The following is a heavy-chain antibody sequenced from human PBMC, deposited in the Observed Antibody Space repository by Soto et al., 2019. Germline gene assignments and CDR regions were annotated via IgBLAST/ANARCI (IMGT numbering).Heavy chain of an antibody. Sequence: ASVKVSCKVSGYTLTELSLHWLRQAPGKGLEWMGGFDPEDGETIYAQKFQGRVTMTEDTSTDTAYMELSSLRSEDTAVYYCATDPENSGAEGYWGQGTLVTVSS. CDR2: FDPEDGET. CDR3: ATDPENSGAEGY. J-gene: IGHJ4*02. V-gene: IGHV1-24*01. CDR1: GYTLTELS. D-gene: IGHD6-19*01.